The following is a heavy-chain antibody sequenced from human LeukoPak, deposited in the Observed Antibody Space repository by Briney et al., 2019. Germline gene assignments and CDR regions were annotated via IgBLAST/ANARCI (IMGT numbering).Heavy chain of an antibody. CDR3: ARALYYYDSSGYGPGFDY. CDR2: ISYDGINK. Sequence: GRSLRLSCAVSGFTFSSYAMHWVRQAPGKGLEWVAVISYDGINKYYADSVKGRFTNSRDNSKNTLYLQMNSLRAEDTAAYYCARALYYYDSSGYGPGFDYWGQGTLVTVSS. CDR1: GFTFSSYA. J-gene: IGHJ4*02. D-gene: IGHD3-22*01. V-gene: IGHV3-30-3*01.